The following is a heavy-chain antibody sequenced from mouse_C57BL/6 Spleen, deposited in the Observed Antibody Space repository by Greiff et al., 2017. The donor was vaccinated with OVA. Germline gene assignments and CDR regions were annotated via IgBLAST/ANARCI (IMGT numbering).Heavy chain of an antibody. CDR2: IYPGSGST. Sequence: VQLQQPGAELVKPGASVKMSCKASGYTFTSYWITWVKQRPGQGLEWIGDIYPGSGSTNYNEKFKSKATLTVDTSSSTAYMQLSSLTSEDSAVYYCARIEGDSNVYFDYWGQGTTLTVSS. CDR1: GYTFTSYW. CDR3: ARIEGDSNVYFDY. J-gene: IGHJ2*01. D-gene: IGHD2-5*01. V-gene: IGHV1-55*01.